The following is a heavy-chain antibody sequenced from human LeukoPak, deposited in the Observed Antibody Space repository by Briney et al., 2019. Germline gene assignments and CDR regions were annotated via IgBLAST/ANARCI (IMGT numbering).Heavy chain of an antibody. Sequence: SETLSLTCAVDGGSFSSYYWSWIRQSPGKGLEWIGEINHSGSTNYNPSLKSRVTISVDTSKNQFSLKLSSVTAADTAVYYCARSWAAAGKEAFDYWGQGTLVTVSS. V-gene: IGHV4-34*01. J-gene: IGHJ4*02. D-gene: IGHD6-13*01. CDR2: INHSGST. CDR3: ARSWAAAGKEAFDY. CDR1: GGSFSSYY.